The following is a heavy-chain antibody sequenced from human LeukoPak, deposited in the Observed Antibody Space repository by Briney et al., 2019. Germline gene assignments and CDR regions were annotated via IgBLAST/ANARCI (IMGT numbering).Heavy chain of an antibody. V-gene: IGHV4-39*01. CDR1: GGSISSSSYY. J-gene: IGHJ5*02. D-gene: IGHD3-3*01. CDR2: IYYSGST. Sequence: SETLSLTCTISGGSISSSSYYWGWIRQPPGKGLEWIGSIYYSGSTYYNPSLKSRVTISVDTSKNQFSLKLSSVTAADTAVYYCARHGARPSHYDFWSGYHPNWFDPWGQGTLVTVSS. CDR3: ARHGARPSHYDFWSGYHPNWFDP.